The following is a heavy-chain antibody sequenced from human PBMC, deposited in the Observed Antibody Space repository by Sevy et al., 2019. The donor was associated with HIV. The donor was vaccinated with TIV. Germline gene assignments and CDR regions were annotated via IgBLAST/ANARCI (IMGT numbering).Heavy chain of an antibody. CDR3: ASGTSSSWKERDWFDP. CDR1: GYSISSGYY. Sequence: SETLSLTCAVSGYSISSGYYWGWIRQPPGKGLEWIGSIYHSGSTYYNPSLKSRVTISVDTSKNQFSLKLSSVTAADTAVYYCASGTSSSWKERDWFDPWGQGTLVTVSS. D-gene: IGHD6-13*01. V-gene: IGHV4-38-2*01. CDR2: IYHSGST. J-gene: IGHJ5*02.